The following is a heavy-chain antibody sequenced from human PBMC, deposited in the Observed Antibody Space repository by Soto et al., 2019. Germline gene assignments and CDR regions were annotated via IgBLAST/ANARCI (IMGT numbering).Heavy chain of an antibody. CDR2: ISGSGGST. CDR3: ASDPYYYASNY. J-gene: IGHJ4*02. V-gene: IGHV3-23*01. D-gene: IGHD3-10*01. Sequence: PGGSLRLSCAASGFTFSSYAMSWVRQAPGKGLEWVSAISGSGGSTYYADSVKGRFTISRDNSKNTLYLQMDSLRADDTAVYYCASDPYYYASNYWGQGTLVTVSS. CDR1: GFTFSSYA.